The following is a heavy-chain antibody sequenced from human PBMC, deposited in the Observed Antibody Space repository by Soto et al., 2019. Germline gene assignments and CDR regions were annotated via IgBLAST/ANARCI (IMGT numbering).Heavy chain of an antibody. CDR2: IYSSGST. CDR1: GFTFSSND. Sequence: EVQLVESGGGLIQPGGSLRLSCAASGFTFSSNDMNWVRQAPGKGLEWVSLIYSSGSTSYADSVKGRFTISRDNSKNTFYLQMSSLRAEDTAVYYCATRPLLPGARWGKGIMVTVSS. D-gene: IGHD3-22*01. V-gene: IGHV3-53*01. CDR3: ATRPLLPGAR. J-gene: IGHJ3*01.